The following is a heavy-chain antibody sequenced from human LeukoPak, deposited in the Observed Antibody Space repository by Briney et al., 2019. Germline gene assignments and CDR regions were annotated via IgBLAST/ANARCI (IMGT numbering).Heavy chain of an antibody. Sequence: GRSLRLSYAASGFTFSDYAMHWVRHAPGKGLEWVSGIYWNDNNMGYADSVKGRFTISRDNAKNSLYLQMNSLRAEDTALYYCATGRIPRTANVWFDPWGQGTLVTVSS. CDR2: IYWNDNNM. CDR1: GFTFSDYA. V-gene: IGHV3-9*01. CDR3: ATGRIPRTANVWFDP. J-gene: IGHJ5*02. D-gene: IGHD1-7*01.